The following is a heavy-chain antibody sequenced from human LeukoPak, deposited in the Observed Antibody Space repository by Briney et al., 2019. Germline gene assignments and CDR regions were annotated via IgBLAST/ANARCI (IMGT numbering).Heavy chain of an antibody. J-gene: IGHJ4*02. CDR3: AKDAAYYYDSSGYSYFDY. CDR2: ISGSGGST. Sequence: GGSLRLSCAASGFTFSSYGMSWVRQAPGKGLEWVSAISGSGGSTYYADSVKGRFTISRDNSKNTLYLQMNSLRAEDTAVYYCAKDAAYYYDSSGYSYFDYWGQGTLVTVSS. CDR1: GFTFSSYG. V-gene: IGHV3-23*01. D-gene: IGHD3-22*01.